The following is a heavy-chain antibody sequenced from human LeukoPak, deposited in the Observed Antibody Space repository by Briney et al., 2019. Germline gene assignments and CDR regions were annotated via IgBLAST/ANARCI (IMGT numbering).Heavy chain of an antibody. D-gene: IGHD4-17*01. CDR2: ISDSGGST. CDR1: VFTFTSYG. Sequence: GGSLRLSCAASVFTFTSYGMSCVRQAPGKGLEWVSAISDSGGSTYYADAVKGRFTISRDNSNNTLYLQMNSLRAEDTAVYYCATAPSRTTYFDYWGQGTLVTVSS. V-gene: IGHV3-23*01. J-gene: IGHJ4*02. CDR3: ATAPSRTTYFDY.